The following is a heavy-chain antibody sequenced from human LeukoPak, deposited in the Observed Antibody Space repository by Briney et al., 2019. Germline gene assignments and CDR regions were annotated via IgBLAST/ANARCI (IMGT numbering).Heavy chain of an antibody. D-gene: IGHD6-19*01. J-gene: IGHJ2*01. CDR2: IYLSGRT. CDR1: GDSISNSIFY. CDR3: TRQRGSGHWYFDL. V-gene: IGHV4-39*01. Sequence: SETLSLTCTVSGDSISNSIFYWGWIRQPLGKGLEWIGTIYLSGRTYYSPSLKSRVTMSVDTSKNQFSLKVNSVTAADTAVYYCTRQRGSGHWYFDLWGRGTLVTVSS.